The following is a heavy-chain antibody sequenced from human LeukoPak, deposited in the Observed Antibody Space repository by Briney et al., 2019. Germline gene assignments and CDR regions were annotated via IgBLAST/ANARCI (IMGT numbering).Heavy chain of an antibody. Sequence: GRSLRLSCAASGFTFSSYAKHWVRQAPGKGLEWVAVISYDGSNKYYADSVKGRFTISRDNSKNTLYLQMNSLRAEDTAVYYCARVGGTVTYDAFDIWGQGTMVTVSS. CDR2: ISYDGSNK. CDR1: GFTFSSYA. V-gene: IGHV3-30-3*01. D-gene: IGHD4-17*01. CDR3: ARVGGTVTYDAFDI. J-gene: IGHJ3*02.